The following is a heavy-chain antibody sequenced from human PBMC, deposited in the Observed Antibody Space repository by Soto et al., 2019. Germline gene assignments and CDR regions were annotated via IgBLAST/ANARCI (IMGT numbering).Heavy chain of an antibody. CDR3: TTGSVEGV. D-gene: IGHD2-15*01. CDR2: IKRKIDGEAT. J-gene: IGHJ6*02. CDR1: GFSFSNAW. Sequence: EVQLVESGGGLVKPGGSLRLSCAGSGFSFSNAWTNWVRQAPGKGLEWVGRIKRKIDGEATDYAAPVKGRFTVSRDDSKSALYLHMNSLKCDDTAVYYCTTGSVEGVWGQGTTVTVSS. V-gene: IGHV3-15*07.